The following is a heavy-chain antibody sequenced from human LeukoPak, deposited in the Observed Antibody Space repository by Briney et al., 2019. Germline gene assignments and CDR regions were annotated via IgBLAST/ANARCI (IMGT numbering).Heavy chain of an antibody. CDR2: ISGSGGNT. CDR1: GFTFSSYA. Sequence: GGSLRLSCAASGFTFSSYAMSWVRQAPGKGLDWVSAISGSGGNTYYADSVKGRFTISRDNSKNTLYLQMNSLRAEDTAVYYCARDGITTVPSAEYFQHWGQGTLVTVSS. CDR3: ARDGITTVPSAEYFQH. J-gene: IGHJ1*01. D-gene: IGHD3-10*01. V-gene: IGHV3-23*01.